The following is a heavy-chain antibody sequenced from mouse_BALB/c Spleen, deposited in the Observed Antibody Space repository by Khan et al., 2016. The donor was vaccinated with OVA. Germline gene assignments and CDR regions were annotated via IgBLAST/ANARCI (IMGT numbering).Heavy chain of an antibody. J-gene: IGHJ3*01. Sequence: EVQLQESGPGLVKPSQSLSLTCSVTGYSITSGYYWNWIRQFPGNKLEWMGYISSGGTFNYNPSLKNRISITRDTSKNQFVLKLNSVTPEDTATYYCTRAGRWFDYWGQGTLVTVSA. V-gene: IGHV3-6*02. CDR2: ISSGGTF. D-gene: IGHD3-3*01. CDR1: GYSITSGYY. CDR3: TRAGRWFDY.